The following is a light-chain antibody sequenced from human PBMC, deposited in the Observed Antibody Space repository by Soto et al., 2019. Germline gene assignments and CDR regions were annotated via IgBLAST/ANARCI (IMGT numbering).Light chain of an antibody. CDR3: SSYAGSNNWV. CDR1: SSDVGGYNY. V-gene: IGLV2-8*01. J-gene: IGLJ3*02. Sequence: QSVLTQPPSASGSPGQSVTISCTGTSSDVGGYNYVSWYQQHPGKAPKLMIYEVSKRPSGVPDRFSGSKSGNTASLTVSVLQAEDEAAYYCSSYAGSNNWVFGGGTKLTVL. CDR2: EVS.